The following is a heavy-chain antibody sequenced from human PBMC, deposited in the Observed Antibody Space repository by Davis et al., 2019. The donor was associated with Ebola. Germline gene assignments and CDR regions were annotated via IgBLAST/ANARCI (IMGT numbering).Heavy chain of an antibody. D-gene: IGHD1-14*01. CDR1: GGSISSSNW. Sequence: MPSETLSLTCAVSGGSISSSNWWSWVRQPPGKGLEWIGEIYHSGSTNYNPSLKSRVTISVDKSKNQFSLKLSSVTAADTAVYYCARRGKWSEITTFDYWGQGTLVTVSS. J-gene: IGHJ4*02. CDR2: IYHSGST. CDR3: ARRGKWSEITTFDY. V-gene: IGHV4-4*02.